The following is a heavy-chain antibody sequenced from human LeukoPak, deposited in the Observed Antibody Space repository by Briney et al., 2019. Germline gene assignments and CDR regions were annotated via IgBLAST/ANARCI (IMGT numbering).Heavy chain of an antibody. Sequence: ASETLSLTCTVSGGSISSSSYYWGWIRQPPGKGLEWIGSIYYSGSTYYNPSLKSRVTISVDTSKNQFSLQLNSVTPEDTAVYYCAREEVVVVALYYFDYWGQGTLVTVSS. D-gene: IGHD3-22*01. CDR3: AREEVVVVALYYFDY. V-gene: IGHV4-39*02. J-gene: IGHJ4*02. CDR1: GGSISSSSYY. CDR2: IYYSGST.